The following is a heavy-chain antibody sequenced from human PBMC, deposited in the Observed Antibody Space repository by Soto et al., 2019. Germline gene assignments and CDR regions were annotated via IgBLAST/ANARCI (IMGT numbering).Heavy chain of an antibody. V-gene: IGHV3-33*01. Sequence: GGSLRLSCAASGFTFSSYGMHWVRQAPGKGLEWVAVIWYDGSNKYYADSVKGRFSISRDNSKNTLYLQMNSLRAEDTAVYYCARARPGPDYYDSSGYYVHSWFDPWGQGTLVTVSS. CDR3: ARARPGPDYYDSSGYYVHSWFDP. J-gene: IGHJ5*02. CDR1: GFTFSSYG. D-gene: IGHD3-22*01. CDR2: IWYDGSNK.